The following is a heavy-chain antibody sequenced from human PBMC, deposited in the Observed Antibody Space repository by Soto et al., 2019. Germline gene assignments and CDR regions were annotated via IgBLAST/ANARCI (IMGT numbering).Heavy chain of an antibody. Sequence: EVQLVESGGGLVQPGRSLRLSCAASGFTFDDYAMHWVRQAPGKGLERVSGISWNSGSIGYADSVKGRFTISRDNAKNSLYLQMNSLRAEDRALYYCAKGGRDIYGAHYWYFDLWGRGTLVTVSS. CDR2: ISWNSGSI. D-gene: IGHD4-17*01. V-gene: IGHV3-9*01. J-gene: IGHJ2*01. CDR3: AKGGRDIYGAHYWYFDL. CDR1: GFTFDDYA.